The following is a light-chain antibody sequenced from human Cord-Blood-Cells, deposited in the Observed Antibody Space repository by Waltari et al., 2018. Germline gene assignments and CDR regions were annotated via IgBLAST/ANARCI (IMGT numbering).Light chain of an antibody. CDR1: NLGDKY. J-gene: IGLJ3*02. CDR2: QDS. Sequence: SYELTQPPSVSVSPGQTASITCSGDNLGDKYACWYQQKPGQSPVLVIYQDSKRPSGIPERFSGSNSGNTATPTISGTQAMDEADYYCQAWDSSTWVFGGGTKLTVL. CDR3: QAWDSSTWV. V-gene: IGLV3-1*01.